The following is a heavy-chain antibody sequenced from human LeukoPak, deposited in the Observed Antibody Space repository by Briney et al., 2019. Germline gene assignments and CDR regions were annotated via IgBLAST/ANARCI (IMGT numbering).Heavy chain of an antibody. V-gene: IGHV4-30-4*01. Sequence: SETLSLTCTVSGGSISSGDYYWSWIRQPPGKGLEWIGYIYYSGSTYYNPSLKSRVTISVDTSKNQFSLKLSSVTAADTAVYYCARWRSEPGYSYGLNYYYYYGMDVWGQGTTVTVSS. J-gene: IGHJ6*02. D-gene: IGHD5-18*01. CDR1: GGSISSGDYY. CDR2: IYYSGST. CDR3: ARWRSEPGYSYGLNYYYYYGMDV.